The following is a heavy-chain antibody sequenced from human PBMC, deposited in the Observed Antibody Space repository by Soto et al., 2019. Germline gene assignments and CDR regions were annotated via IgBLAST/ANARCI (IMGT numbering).Heavy chain of an antibody. J-gene: IGHJ4*02. CDR3: ASAEGLITMVRGVIKPLDY. D-gene: IGHD3-10*01. CDR2: SIPIFGTA. V-gene: IGHV1-69*12. Sequence: QVQLVQSGAEVKKPGSSVKVSCKASGGTFSSYAISWVRQAPGQGLEWMGGSIPIFGTANYAQKFQGRVTITADESTSTAYMELSSLRSEDTAVYYCASAEGLITMVRGVIKPLDYWGQGTLVTVSS. CDR1: GGTFSSYA.